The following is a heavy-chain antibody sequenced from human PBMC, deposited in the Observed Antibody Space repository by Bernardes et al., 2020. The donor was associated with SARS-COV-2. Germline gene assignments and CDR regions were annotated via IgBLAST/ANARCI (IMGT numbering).Heavy chain of an antibody. CDR2: ISGSVGTT. V-gene: IGHV3-23*01. CDR3: AKFLAGSSPHRTGAATFFDY. Sequence: SLRLSCAASGFTFSSYAMSWVRQAPGKGLEWVSSISGSVGTTFYADSVKGRFTISRENSKNTLYLQMNSLRAEDTAIYYCAKFLAGSSPHRTGAATFFDYWGQGTLVTVSS. J-gene: IGHJ4*02. CDR1: GFTFSSYA. D-gene: IGHD1-26*01.